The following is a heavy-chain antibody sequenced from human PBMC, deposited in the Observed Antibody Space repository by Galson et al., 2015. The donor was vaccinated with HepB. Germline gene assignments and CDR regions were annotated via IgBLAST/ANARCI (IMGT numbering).Heavy chain of an antibody. CDR2: ISYDGRNK. J-gene: IGHJ4*02. CDR3: AKDPYLYSALAGTMAGFDY. V-gene: IGHV3-30*18. D-gene: IGHD6-19*01. Sequence: SLRLSCAASGFTFSSYGMHWVRQAPGKGLEWVAVISYDGRNKYYTDSVKGRFTISRDNSKNMVYLQMNSLRAEDTALYYCAKDPYLYSALAGTMAGFDYWGQGTLVTVSS. CDR1: GFTFSSYG.